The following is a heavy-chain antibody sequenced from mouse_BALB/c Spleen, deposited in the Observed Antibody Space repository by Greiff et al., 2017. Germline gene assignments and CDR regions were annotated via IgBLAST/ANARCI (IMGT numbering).Heavy chain of an antibody. CDR2: ISSGSSTI. V-gene: IGHV5-17*02. CDR3: ARGYDYDGFAY. D-gene: IGHD2-4*01. Sequence: DVKLVESGGGLVQPGGSRKLSCAASGFTFSSFGMHWVRQAPEKGLEWVAYISSGSSTIYYADTVKGRFTISRDNPKNTLFLQMTSLRSEDTAMYYCARGYDYDGFAYWGQGTLVTVSA. J-gene: IGHJ3*01. CDR1: GFTFSSFG.